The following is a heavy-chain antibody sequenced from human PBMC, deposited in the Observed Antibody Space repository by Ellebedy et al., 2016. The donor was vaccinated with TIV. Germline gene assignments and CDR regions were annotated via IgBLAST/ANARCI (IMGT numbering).Heavy chain of an antibody. D-gene: IGHD3-3*01. V-gene: IGHV4-39*01. CDR1: GDSISTSSHY. J-gene: IGHJ3*02. CDR2: MHSGGDS. Sequence: SETLSLTXNVPGDSISTSSHYWAWLRQSPGKGLEWIASMHSGGDSYYNPSLNGQVSISVDTSKNRFYLNVNSVTAAHTAVYYCARRGTFPHYDFWSGYFDIWGLGTKVTVSS. CDR3: ARRGTFPHYDFWSGYFDI.